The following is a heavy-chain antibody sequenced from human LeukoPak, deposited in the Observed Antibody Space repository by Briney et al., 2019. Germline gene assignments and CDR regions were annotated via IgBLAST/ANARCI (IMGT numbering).Heavy chain of an antibody. CDR2: ITSSNNYI. CDR3: ARLGGSGRDY. J-gene: IGHJ4*02. D-gene: IGHD3-10*01. CDR1: GFTFSSYS. V-gene: IGHV3-21*01. Sequence: GGSLRLSCAASGFTFSSYSMNWVRQAPGKGLEWVSSITSSNNYIYYGDSVKGRFTISRDNAKNSLYLQMNSLRAEDTAVYYCARLGGSGRDYWGQGTLVTVSS.